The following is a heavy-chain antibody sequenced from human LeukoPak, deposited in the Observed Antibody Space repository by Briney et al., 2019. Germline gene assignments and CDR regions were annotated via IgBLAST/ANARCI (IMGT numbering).Heavy chain of an antibody. V-gene: IGHV3-30*18. CDR3: AKAHSSSWYLYYFDF. Sequence: GGSLRLSCAASGFTFSGYGMHWVRQAPGKGPEWVALISYDGSNKYYADSVKGRFTISRDNSKNTLYLQMNSLRAEDTAVYYCAKAHSSSWYLYYFDFWGQGTLVTVSS. D-gene: IGHD6-13*01. J-gene: IGHJ4*02. CDR2: ISYDGSNK. CDR1: GFTFSGYG.